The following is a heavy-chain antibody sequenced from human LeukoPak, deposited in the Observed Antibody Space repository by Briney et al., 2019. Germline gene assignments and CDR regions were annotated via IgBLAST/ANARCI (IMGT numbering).Heavy chain of an antibody. CDR2: INPNSGVT. CDR1: GYTFSDYN. Sequence: ASVKVSCKASGYTFSDYNINWVRQAPGQGLEWMGWINPNSGVTTYAQKFQGRVTMTRDTSISTAFMELSRLKSDDTAVYFCAIGVVATRYFDYWGQGTLVTVSS. V-gene: IGHV1-2*02. CDR3: AIGVVATRYFDY. J-gene: IGHJ4*02. D-gene: IGHD1-1*01.